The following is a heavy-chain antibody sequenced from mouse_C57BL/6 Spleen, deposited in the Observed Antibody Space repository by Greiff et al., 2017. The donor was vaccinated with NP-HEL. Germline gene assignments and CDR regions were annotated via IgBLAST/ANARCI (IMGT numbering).Heavy chain of an antibody. J-gene: IGHJ4*01. CDR3: ALIYDGYYEAMDY. V-gene: IGHV1-54*01. CDR2: INPGSGGT. Sequence: QVQLQQSGAELVRPGTSVKVSCKASGYAFTNYLIEWVKQRPGQGLEWIGVINPGSGGTNYNEKFKGKATLTADKSSSTAYMQLSSLTSEDSAVYFCALIYDGYYEAMDYWGQGTSVTVSS. CDR1: GYAFTNYL. D-gene: IGHD2-3*01.